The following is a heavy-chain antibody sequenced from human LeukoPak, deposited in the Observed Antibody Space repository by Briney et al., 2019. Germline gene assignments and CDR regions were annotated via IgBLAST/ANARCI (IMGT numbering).Heavy chain of an antibody. Sequence: PGGSLRLSCPAFGFTFSSYAMSWVRQAPGKGLEWVSAISGSGGSTYYADSVKGWFTISRDNSKNTLYLQMNSLRAEDTAVYYCAKGTFLSWYFDLWGRGTLVTVSS. V-gene: IGHV3-23*01. CDR1: GFTFSSYA. CDR2: ISGSGGST. J-gene: IGHJ2*01. D-gene: IGHD1-1*01. CDR3: AKGTFLSWYFDL.